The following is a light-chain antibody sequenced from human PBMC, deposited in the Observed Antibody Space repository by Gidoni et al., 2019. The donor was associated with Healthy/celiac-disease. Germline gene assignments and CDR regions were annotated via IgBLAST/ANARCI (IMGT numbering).Light chain of an antibody. V-gene: IGLV3-1*01. J-gene: IGLJ2*01. Sequence: SYEMTQPPSVYVSPGQTSSITCSGDKLGDKYACWYQQKPAQSPVLVIYQDSKRPSGIPERFSGSNSGNTATLTISGTQAMDEADYYCQAWDSSTDVVFGGGTKLTVL. CDR1: KLGDKY. CDR3: QAWDSSTDVV. CDR2: QDS.